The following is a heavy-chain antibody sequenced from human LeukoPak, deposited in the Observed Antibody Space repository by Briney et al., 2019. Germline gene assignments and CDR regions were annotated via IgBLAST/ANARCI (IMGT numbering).Heavy chain of an antibody. D-gene: IGHD6-13*01. CDR1: GFTFSAFW. CDR2: IYSGGST. CDR3: AGSSRKYYFEY. Sequence: GGSLRLSCAASGFTFSAFWMHWVRQAPGKGLEWVSLIYSGGSTCYADSVKGRFTISRDNSENTLFLQMNSLRVEDTAMYYCAGSSRKYYFEYWGQGTLVTVSS. J-gene: IGHJ4*02. V-gene: IGHV3-53*01.